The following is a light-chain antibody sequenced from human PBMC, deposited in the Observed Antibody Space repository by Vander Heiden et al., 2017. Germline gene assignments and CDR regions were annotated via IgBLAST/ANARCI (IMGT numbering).Light chain of an antibody. CDR3: QVWDSSSDNPEVV. V-gene: IGLV3-21*02. CDR1: NIGSKS. Sequence: SYVLTQPPSVSVAPGQTTRTTCGGNNIGSKSVHWYQQKPGQAPGLVVYDDRDRPSGIPERFSGSNSGKTATLTISRVEAGDEADYYCQVWDSSSDNPEVVFGGGTKLTVL. J-gene: IGLJ2*01. CDR2: DDR.